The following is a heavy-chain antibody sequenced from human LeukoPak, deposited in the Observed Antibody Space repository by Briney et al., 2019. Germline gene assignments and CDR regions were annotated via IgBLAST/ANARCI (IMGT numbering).Heavy chain of an antibody. CDR2: INLYNGAT. J-gene: IGHJ4*02. V-gene: IGHV1-2*02. Sequence: ASVKVSCKPTVYSFTPYYSFWMRQAPGQGLECMGWINLYNGATKYAQRFQSRVTMTRDTSISTAYMEPSRLRSDDTATYYCASWAGGNEPVASFDYWGQGTLVTVSS. D-gene: IGHD1-1*01. CDR3: ASWAGGNEPVASFDY. CDR1: VYSFTPYY.